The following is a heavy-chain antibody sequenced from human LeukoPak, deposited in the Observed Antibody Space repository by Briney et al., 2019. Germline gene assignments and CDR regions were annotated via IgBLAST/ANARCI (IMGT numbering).Heavy chain of an antibody. J-gene: IGHJ6*02. Sequence: ASVKVSCKASGYTSTSYDINWVRQATGQGLEWMGWMNPNSGNTGYAQKFQGRVTMTRNTSISTAYMELSSLRSEDTAVYYCARRGGPAAIVYYYYGMDVWGQGTTVTVSS. V-gene: IGHV1-8*01. CDR2: MNPNSGNT. D-gene: IGHD2-2*02. CDR3: ARRGGPAAIVYYYYGMDV. CDR1: GYTSTSYD.